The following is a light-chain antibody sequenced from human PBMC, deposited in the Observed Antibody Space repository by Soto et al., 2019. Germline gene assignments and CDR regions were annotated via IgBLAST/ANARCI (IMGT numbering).Light chain of an antibody. CDR1: SSDVGASNY. CDR3: SSYTTSSTVV. V-gene: IGLV2-14*03. J-gene: IGLJ2*01. Sequence: QSALTQPASVSGSPGQSITISCTGTSSDVGASNYVSWYQQHPGEAPKLMISDVTDRPSGVSYRFSGSKSGSTASLTISGLQDEDEADYFCSSYTTSSTVVFGGGTQLTVL. CDR2: DVT.